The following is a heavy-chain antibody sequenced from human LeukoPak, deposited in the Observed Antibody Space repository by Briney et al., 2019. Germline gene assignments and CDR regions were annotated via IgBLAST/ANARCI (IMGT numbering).Heavy chain of an antibody. CDR3: AKNGGSQCYSHLDS. J-gene: IGHJ4*02. V-gene: IGHV3-23*01. Sequence: GGSLRLSCAASGFTFSSYAMSWVRQAPGKGMEWVSGTSGSGGSTYYAGSVKGRFTISRDNSKNTLYLQMNSLRVEDTAVYYCAKNGGSQCYSHLDSWGQGTLVTVSS. CDR1: GFTFSSYA. D-gene: IGHD2-15*01. CDR2: TSGSGGST.